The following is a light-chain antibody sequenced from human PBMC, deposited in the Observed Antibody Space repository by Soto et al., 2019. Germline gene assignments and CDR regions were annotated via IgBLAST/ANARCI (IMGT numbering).Light chain of an antibody. V-gene: IGKV4-1*01. J-gene: IGKJ1*01. CDR3: QHYNSYSEA. CDR2: KAS. Sequence: IVMTQSPDSLAVSLGESATINCKSSQSVLYSSNNKNYLAWYQQKPGQPPKLLIYKASTLKSGVPSRFSGSGSGTEFTLTISSLQPDDFATYYCQHYNSYSEAFGQGTKVDIK. CDR1: QSVLYSSNNKNY.